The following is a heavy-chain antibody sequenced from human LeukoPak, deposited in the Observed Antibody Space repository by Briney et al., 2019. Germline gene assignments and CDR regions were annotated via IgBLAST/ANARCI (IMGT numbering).Heavy chain of an antibody. D-gene: IGHD5-18*01. J-gene: IGHJ4*02. Sequence: SDTLSLTCTVSGLSISTYYWSWIRQSPGKGLEWIGYIFYSGSTSYNPSLKSRVTISIDTSTNQFILILKSATAADTAWYYCASAGGGNTAMDLDYWGQGTLVTVSS. CDR3: ASAGGGNTAMDLDY. CDR2: IFYSGST. V-gene: IGHV4-59*07. CDR1: GLSISTYY.